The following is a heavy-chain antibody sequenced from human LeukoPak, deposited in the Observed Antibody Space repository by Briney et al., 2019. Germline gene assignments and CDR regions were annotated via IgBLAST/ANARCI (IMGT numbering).Heavy chain of an antibody. CDR3: ARHYYDSRRPLFFDY. V-gene: IGHV3-53*01. CDR2: IYSGGST. CDR1: GFTVSSNY. D-gene: IGHD3-22*01. J-gene: IGHJ4*02. Sequence: GSLRLSCAASGFTVSSNYMSWVRQAPGKGLEWVSVIYSGGSTYYADSVKGQFTISRDNSKNTLYLQMNSLRAEDTAVYYCARHYYDSRRPLFFDYWGQGTLVTVSS.